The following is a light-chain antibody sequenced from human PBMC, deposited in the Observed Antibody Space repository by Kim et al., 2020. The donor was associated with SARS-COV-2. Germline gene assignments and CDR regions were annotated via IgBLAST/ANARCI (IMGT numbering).Light chain of an antibody. Sequence: LSPGERAPLSCRARQSVSTYLAWYQHKPGQAPRLLIYDASNRATGIPPRFSGSGSGTDFTLTISSLEPGDFAIYYCQQRSNWPPTFGGGTKVDIK. CDR1: QSVSTY. CDR2: DAS. CDR3: QQRSNWPPT. V-gene: IGKV3-11*01. J-gene: IGKJ4*01.